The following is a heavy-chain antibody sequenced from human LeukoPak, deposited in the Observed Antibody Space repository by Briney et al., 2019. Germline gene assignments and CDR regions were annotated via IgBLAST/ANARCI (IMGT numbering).Heavy chain of an antibody. CDR3: ARDLVSEEGAFDI. J-gene: IGHJ3*02. CDR1: GFTFSSYW. CDR2: IKQDGSEK. D-gene: IGHD5/OR15-5a*01. Sequence: GGSLRLSCAASGFTFSSYWMSWVRQAPGKGLEWVANIKQDGSEKYYVDSVKGRFTISRDNAKNSLYLQMNSLRAEDTAVYYCARDLVSEEGAFDIWGQGTMVTVSS. V-gene: IGHV3-7*01.